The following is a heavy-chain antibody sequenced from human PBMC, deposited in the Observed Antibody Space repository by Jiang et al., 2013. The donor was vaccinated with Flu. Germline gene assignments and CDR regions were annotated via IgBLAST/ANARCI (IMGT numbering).Heavy chain of an antibody. CDR3: AKDSGYRGIAVAGHQTYYFDY. Sequence: VISYDGSNKYYADSVKGRFTISRDNSKNTLYLQMNSLRAEDTAVYYCAKDSGYRGIAVAGHQTYYFDYWGQGTLVTVSS. J-gene: IGHJ4*02. CDR2: ISYDGSNK. D-gene: IGHD6-19*01. V-gene: IGHV3-30*18.